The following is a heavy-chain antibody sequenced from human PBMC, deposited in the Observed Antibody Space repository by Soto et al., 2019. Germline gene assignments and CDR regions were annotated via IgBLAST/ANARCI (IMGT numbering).Heavy chain of an antibody. D-gene: IGHD5-12*01. V-gene: IGHV1-2*04. CDR1: GYTFTGYY. CDR3: ARASYTSGYVYYYYGMDV. J-gene: IGHJ6*02. CDR2: INPNSGGT. Sequence: GASVKVSCKASGYTFTGYYMHWVRQAPGQGLEWMGWINPNSGGTNYAQKFQGWVTMTRDTSIGTAYMELSRLRSDDTAVYYCARASYTSGYVYYYYGMDVWGQGTTVTVSS.